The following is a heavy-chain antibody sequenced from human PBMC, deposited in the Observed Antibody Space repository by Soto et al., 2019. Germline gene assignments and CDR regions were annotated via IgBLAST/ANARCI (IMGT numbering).Heavy chain of an antibody. Sequence: QVTLKESGPVLVKPTETLTLTCTVSGFSLSNARMGVIWIRQPPGKALEWLAHIFSNDEKSYSTYLKSRLTIPKVFSKSQVVLTMTNMDPVDTATYCCARLRIPMIVVVITFPVPPVWFAPWGQGTLVTVSS. J-gene: IGHJ5*02. CDR1: GFSLSNARMG. CDR3: ARLRIPMIVVVITFPVPPVWFAP. D-gene: IGHD3-22*01. CDR2: IFSNDEK. V-gene: IGHV2-26*01.